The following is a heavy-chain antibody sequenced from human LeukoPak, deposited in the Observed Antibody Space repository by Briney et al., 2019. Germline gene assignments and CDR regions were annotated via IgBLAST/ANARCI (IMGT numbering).Heavy chain of an antibody. Sequence: GGTLRLSCAASGFTFSSYSMNWVRQAPGKGLELIAATVGIGPDTYHADSVKGRFTISRDNSKNILYLQMNSLRVEDTAVYYCTKASAARCIGVFCYPFDQWGQGTLVTVSS. V-gene: IGHV3-23*01. CDR1: GFTFSSYS. CDR2: TVGIGPDT. D-gene: IGHD2-15*01. CDR3: TKASAARCIGVFCYPFDQ. J-gene: IGHJ4*02.